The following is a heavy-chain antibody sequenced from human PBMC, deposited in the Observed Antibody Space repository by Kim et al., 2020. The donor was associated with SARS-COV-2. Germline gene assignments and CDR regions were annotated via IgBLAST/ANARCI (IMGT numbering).Heavy chain of an antibody. V-gene: IGHV4-34*01. Sequence: SETLSLTCAVYGGSFSGYYWSWIRQPPGKGLEWIGEINHSGSTNYNPSLKSRVTISVDTSKNQFSLKLSSVTAADTAVYYCARLLRGSWYPRLRDYYMDVWGKGTTVTVSS. CDR2: INHSGST. J-gene: IGHJ6*03. CDR1: GGSFSGYY. CDR3: ARLLRGSWYPRLRDYYMDV. D-gene: IGHD6-13*01.